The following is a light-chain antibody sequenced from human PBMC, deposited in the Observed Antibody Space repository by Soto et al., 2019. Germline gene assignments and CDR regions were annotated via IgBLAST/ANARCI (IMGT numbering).Light chain of an antibody. V-gene: IGLV3-21*04. J-gene: IGLJ2*01. CDR3: QVWDRSSDHVV. CDR1: NIGSKS. Sequence: YELTQPPSVSVAPGKTARITCGGNNIGSKSVHWYRQKPGQAPVLVIYYDNDRPSGIPERFSGSNSGNTATLTISRVEAGDEADYYCQVWDRSSDHVVFGGGTKLTVL. CDR2: YDN.